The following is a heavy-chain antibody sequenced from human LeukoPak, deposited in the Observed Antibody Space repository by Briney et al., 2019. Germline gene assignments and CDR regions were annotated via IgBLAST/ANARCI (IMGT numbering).Heavy chain of an antibody. CDR2: ISGNGGNT. V-gene: IGHV3-23*01. CDR3: VRGGGCSGSPMRYGTDV. CDR1: GFSFSSYA. Sequence: GGSLRLSCAASGFSFSSYAMSWVRQAPGKGLEWVSGISGNGGNTYHADSVKGRFTFSRDNSRNTLYLQMNSLRADDTAVYYCVRGGGCSGSPMRYGTDVWGQGTTVTVSS. J-gene: IGHJ6*02. D-gene: IGHD6-19*01.